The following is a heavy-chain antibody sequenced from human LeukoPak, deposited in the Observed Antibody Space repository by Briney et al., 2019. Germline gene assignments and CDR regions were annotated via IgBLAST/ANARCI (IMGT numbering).Heavy chain of an antibody. J-gene: IGHJ4*02. CDR2: INPNSGDT. V-gene: IGHV1-2*06. CDR1: GYTFTVYH. D-gene: IGHD2-2*01. Sequence: ASAKASFKASGYTFTVYHMHWVRQAPGQGLEWMGRINPNSGDTNNAQKFQGRVTMTRDTSISTAYMDLSRLTSDDTAVYYCARDYCSSTSCLFDYWGQGTLVTVSS. CDR3: ARDYCSSTSCLFDY.